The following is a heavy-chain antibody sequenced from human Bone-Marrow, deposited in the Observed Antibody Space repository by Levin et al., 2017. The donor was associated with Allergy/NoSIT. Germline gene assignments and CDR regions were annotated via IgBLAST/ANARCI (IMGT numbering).Heavy chain of an antibody. CDR2: IIPIFGTA. CDR3: AGDRLPHHYGSGEGGY. V-gene: IGHV1-69*13. D-gene: IGHD3-10*01. Sequence: GASVKVSCKASGGTFSNYAFSWVRQAPGQGLEWMGGIIPIFGTANYAQKFRGRVTITADEFTSTAFLELSSLTSADTAVYYCAGDRLPHHYGSGEGGYWGQGTLVTVSS. CDR1: GGTFSNYA. J-gene: IGHJ4*02.